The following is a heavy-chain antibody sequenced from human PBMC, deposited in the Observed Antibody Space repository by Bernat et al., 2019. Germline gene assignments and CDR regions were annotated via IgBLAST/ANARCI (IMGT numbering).Heavy chain of an antibody. Sequence: QVQLVQSGAEVKKPGASVKVSCKASGYTFTSYGISWVRQAPGQGLEWMGWISAYNGNTNYAQKLQGRVTMTTDTSTSTAYMELRSLRSDDTAVYYCAREETDKDCLSGYYRRNNWFDPWGQGTLVTVSS. D-gene: IGHD3-3*01. J-gene: IGHJ5*02. CDR1: GYTFTSYG. V-gene: IGHV1-18*01. CDR2: ISAYNGNT. CDR3: AREETDKDCLSGYYRRNNWFDP.